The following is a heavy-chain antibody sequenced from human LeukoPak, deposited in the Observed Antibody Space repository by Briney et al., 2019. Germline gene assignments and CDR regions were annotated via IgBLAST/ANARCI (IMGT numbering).Heavy chain of an antibody. CDR3: ARDSIAAGSLDY. J-gene: IGHJ4*02. CDR2: ISYDGSNK. V-gene: IGHV3-30-3*01. D-gene: IGHD6-13*01. CDR1: GFTFSSYA. Sequence: GSLRLSCAVSGFTFSSYAMHWVRQAPGKGLEWVAVISYDGSNKYYADSVKGRFTISRDNSKNTLYLQMNSLRAEDTAVYYCARDSIAAGSLDYWGQGTLVTVSS.